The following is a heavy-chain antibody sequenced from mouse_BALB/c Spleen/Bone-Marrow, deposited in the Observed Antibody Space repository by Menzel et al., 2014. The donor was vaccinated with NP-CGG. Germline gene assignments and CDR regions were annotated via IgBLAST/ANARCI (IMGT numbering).Heavy chain of an antibody. D-gene: IGHD2-1*01. CDR1: GYTFTDYE. Sequence: VQLQESGAELVRPGASVTLSCKASGYTFTDYEMHWVKQTPVHGLEWIGAIDPETGGTAYNQKFKGKATLTADKSSSTAYMELRSLTSEDSAVYYCTRWDGNYGWFAYWGQGTLVTVSA. V-gene: IGHV1-15*01. CDR2: IDPETGGT. CDR3: TRWDGNYGWFAY. J-gene: IGHJ3*01.